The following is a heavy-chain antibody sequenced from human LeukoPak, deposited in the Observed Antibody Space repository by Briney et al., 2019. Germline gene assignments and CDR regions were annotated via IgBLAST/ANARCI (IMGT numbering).Heavy chain of an antibody. D-gene: IGHD3-22*01. Sequence: GASVKVSCKASGYTFTSYGISWVRQAPGQGLEWMGWISAYNGNTNYAQKLQGRVTMTTDTSTSTAYMELSSLRSEDTAVYYCASLPGGDYYDSRNWFDPWGQGTLVTVSS. CDR3: ASLPGGDYYDSRNWFDP. V-gene: IGHV1-18*01. CDR1: GYTFTSYG. CDR2: ISAYNGNT. J-gene: IGHJ5*02.